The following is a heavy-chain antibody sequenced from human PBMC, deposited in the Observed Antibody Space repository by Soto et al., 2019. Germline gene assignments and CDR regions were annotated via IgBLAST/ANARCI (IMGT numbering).Heavy chain of an antibody. V-gene: IGHV4-34*01. J-gene: IGHJ3*02. Sequence: SETLSLTXAVSREYFSAYFWHWIRQSPGKGLEWIGEINHTGRSNYNPSLRSRVTMSIDMSRNQFSLKLTSVTAADTAVYYCARGGSSDWQVAFDTWGQGTMVTVS. D-gene: IGHD6-19*01. CDR3: ARGGSSDWQVAFDT. CDR1: REYFSAYF. CDR2: INHTGRS.